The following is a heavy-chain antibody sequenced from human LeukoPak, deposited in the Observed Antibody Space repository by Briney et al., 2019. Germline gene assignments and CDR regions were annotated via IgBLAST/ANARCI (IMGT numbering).Heavy chain of an antibody. V-gene: IGHV3-64*01. CDR2: MSGDGGST. J-gene: IGHJ3*02. CDR1: GSNFRSFA. Sequence: GGSLRLSCAGSGSNFRSFALHWVRQAPGKGLEYVSGMSGDGGSTFHANSVKGRFTISRDNSKNTLYLQMGSLKTEDMALYYCARGNTALGGAFDIWGPGTVVSVS. D-gene: IGHD2-21*02. CDR3: ARGNTALGGAFDI.